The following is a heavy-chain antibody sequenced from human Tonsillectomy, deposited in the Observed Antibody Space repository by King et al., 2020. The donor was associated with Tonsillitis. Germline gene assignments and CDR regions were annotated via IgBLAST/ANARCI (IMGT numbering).Heavy chain of an antibody. D-gene: IGHD2-15*01. CDR3: ARPADQGRISDAFDI. Sequence: QLQESGPGLVKPSETLSLTCTVSGGSISSYYWSWIRQPPGKGLEWIGYIYYSGSTNYNPSLKSRVTISVDTSKNQFSLKLSTVTAADTAVYYCARPADQGRISDAFDIWGQGTMVTVSS. CDR1: GGSISSYY. V-gene: IGHV4-59*08. J-gene: IGHJ3*02. CDR2: IYYSGST.